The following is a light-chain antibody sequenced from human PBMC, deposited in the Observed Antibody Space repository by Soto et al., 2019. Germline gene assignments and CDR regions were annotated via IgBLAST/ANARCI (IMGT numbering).Light chain of an antibody. CDR1: SSDVGDYNY. CDR2: EVN. Sequence: QSALTQPPSASGSPGQSVTISCTGTSSDVGDYNYVSWYQHHPGKAPKLMIYEVNKRPSGVPDRSSASKSGNTASLTVSGLQADDEADYSCISYAGSTNVCPHVFGTGTKLTVL. CDR3: ISYAGSTNVCPHV. J-gene: IGLJ1*01. V-gene: IGLV2-8*01.